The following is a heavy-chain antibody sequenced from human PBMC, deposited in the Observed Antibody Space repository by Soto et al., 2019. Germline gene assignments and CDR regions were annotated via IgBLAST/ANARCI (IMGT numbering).Heavy chain of an antibody. J-gene: IGHJ4*02. CDR2: VSHDGRNT. CDR3: AKGGRQWLVTSDFNY. V-gene: IGHV3-30*18. D-gene: IGHD6-19*01. CDR1: GFTFSDYA. Sequence: VQLVESGGGVVQPGRSLRLSCAASGFTFSDYAMHWVRQAPGKGLEWVAVVSHDGRNTHYADSVKGRFTISRDSSKDAVSLEMTSLRAEDTAVYYCAKGGRQWLVTSDFNYWGQGALVTVSS.